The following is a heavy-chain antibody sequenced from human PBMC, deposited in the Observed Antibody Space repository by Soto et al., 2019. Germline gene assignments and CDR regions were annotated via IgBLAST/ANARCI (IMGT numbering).Heavy chain of an antibody. CDR2: IYYSGST. D-gene: IGHD4-4*01. J-gene: IGHJ4*02. CDR1: GGSVSSGSYY. V-gene: IGHV4-61*01. CDR3: ARFARLPVTTQFDY. Sequence: QVQLQESGPGLVKPSETLSLTCTVSGGSVSSGSYYWSWIRQPPGKGLEWIGYIYYSGSTHYNPSLNRRLTRSRDTSKNPFSPELSSVSAADTAVYYCARFARLPVTTQFDYWGQGTLVTVSS.